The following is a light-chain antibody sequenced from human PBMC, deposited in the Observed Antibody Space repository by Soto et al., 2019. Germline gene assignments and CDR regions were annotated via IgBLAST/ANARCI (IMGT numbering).Light chain of an antibody. CDR3: QQYGSSPLYT. J-gene: IGKJ2*01. CDR2: GAS. CDR1: QSVSSSY. Sequence: EIVLTQSPGTLSLSPGERATLSCRASQSVSSSYLVWYQQKPGQAPRLLIYGASSRATGIPDRFSGSGSGRDFTLTISRLEPEDFAVYYCQQYGSSPLYTFGQGTKLEI. V-gene: IGKV3-20*01.